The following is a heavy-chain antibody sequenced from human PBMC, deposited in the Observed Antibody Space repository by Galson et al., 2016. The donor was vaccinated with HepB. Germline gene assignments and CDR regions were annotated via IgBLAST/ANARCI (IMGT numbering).Heavy chain of an antibody. D-gene: IGHD6-19*01. CDR2: ISSSDGRT. Sequence: SLRLSCAASGFTFNTYAMTWVRQAPGKGLEWVSSISSSDGRTWYADSVRGRFTISTDNSKTTLYVQMNSLRVDDSAIYYCAKSQFALPDSGWFNAFDRWGQGTMVTVSS. CDR1: GFTFNTYA. CDR3: AKSQFALPDSGWFNAFDR. J-gene: IGHJ3*01. V-gene: IGHV3-23*01.